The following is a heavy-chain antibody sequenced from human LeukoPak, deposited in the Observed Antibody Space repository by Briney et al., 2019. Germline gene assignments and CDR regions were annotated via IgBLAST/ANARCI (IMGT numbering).Heavy chain of an antibody. J-gene: IGHJ5*02. V-gene: IGHV3-49*03. D-gene: IGHD7-27*01. CDR3: TRNMLGIAWFDP. CDR2: IRSKAYGGTT. CDR1: GFTFGDYT. Sequence: GGSLRLSCTVSGFTFGDYTMSWFRQAPGKGLEGVGFIRSKAYGGTTEYAASVKGRFTISRDDSKSIAYLQMNSLQSEDTAVYYCTRNMLGIAWFDPWGQGTLVTVSS.